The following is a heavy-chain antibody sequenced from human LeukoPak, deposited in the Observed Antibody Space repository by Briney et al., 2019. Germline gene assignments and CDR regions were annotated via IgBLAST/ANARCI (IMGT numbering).Heavy chain of an antibody. V-gene: IGHV4-39*07. CDR2: IYYSGST. CDR1: GGSISSSSYY. D-gene: IGHD1-14*01. Sequence: SETLSLTCTVSGGSISSSSYYWAWIRQPPGKGLEWIGNIYYSGSTYYSPSLKSRVTISVDTSKNQFSLKLSSVTAADTAVYYCARDRKYYYHMDVWGKGTTVTISS. J-gene: IGHJ6*04. CDR3: ARDRKYYYHMDV.